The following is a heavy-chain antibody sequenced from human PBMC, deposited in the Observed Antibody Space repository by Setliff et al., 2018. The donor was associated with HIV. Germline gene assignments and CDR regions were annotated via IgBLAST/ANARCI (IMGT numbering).Heavy chain of an antibody. Sequence: SETLSLTCTVSGGSISSSDHYWSWIRQLPGEGLEWIGRISAGGYTYYNPSLQSRVTMSVDMSKNQFSLKLSSVTAADTAVYYCARRLNYYGSGNYPGAFDIWGQGTMVTVSS. CDR3: ARRLNYYGSGNYPGAFDI. CDR2: ISAGGYT. CDR1: GGSISSSDHY. V-gene: IGHV4-61*02. D-gene: IGHD3-10*01. J-gene: IGHJ3*02.